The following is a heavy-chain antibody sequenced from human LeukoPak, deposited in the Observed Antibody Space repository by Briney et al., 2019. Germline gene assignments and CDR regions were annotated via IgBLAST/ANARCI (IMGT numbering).Heavy chain of an antibody. CDR3: ARHDSWAGWFDP. CDR1: GFTFSSYE. Sequence: GGSLRLSCAASGFTFSSYEMNWVRQAPGKGLEWVSVIYSGGTTYSADSVKGRFTVSRDNSKNTVYLQMNSLRVEDTAVYYCARHDSWAGWFDPWGQGTLVTVSS. D-gene: IGHD3-22*01. J-gene: IGHJ5*02. CDR2: IYSGGTT. V-gene: IGHV3-66*04.